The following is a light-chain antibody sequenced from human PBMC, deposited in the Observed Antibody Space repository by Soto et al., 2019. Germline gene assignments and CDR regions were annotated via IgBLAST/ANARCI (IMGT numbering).Light chain of an antibody. Sequence: EIVLTQSPATLSLSPGERATLSCRASQSVGSYFAGYQQKPGQAPRLLIYDAFSRATGIPARFSGSGSGTDFTLTISSLEPEDFAVYFCQQRSSWPLTFGGGPMVEIK. J-gene: IGKJ4*01. CDR3: QQRSSWPLT. CDR2: DAF. CDR1: QSVGSY. V-gene: IGKV3-11*01.